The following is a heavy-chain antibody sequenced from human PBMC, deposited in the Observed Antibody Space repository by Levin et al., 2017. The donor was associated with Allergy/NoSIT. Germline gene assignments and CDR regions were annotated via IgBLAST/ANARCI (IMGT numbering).Heavy chain of an antibody. Sequence: ASVKVSCKASRYIFSDYFIHWARQAPGQGLEWMGWINPHSGDTKYAQEFQGRVTMTRDTSISTAYMELTRLTSDETAVYYCARDLYNDYSVFGYWGQGTLVNVFS. CDR1: RYIFSDYF. J-gene: IGHJ4*02. V-gene: IGHV1-2*02. CDR3: ARDLYNDYSVFGY. D-gene: IGHD3-16*01. CDR2: INPHSGDT.